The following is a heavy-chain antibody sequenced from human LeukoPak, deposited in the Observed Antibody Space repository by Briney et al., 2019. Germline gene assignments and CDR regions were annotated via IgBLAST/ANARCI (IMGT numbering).Heavy chain of an antibody. J-gene: IGHJ4*02. V-gene: IGHV1-8*01. D-gene: IGHD3-10*01. CDR3: ARDGRFGELSDY. CDR2: MSPNSGYI. CDR1: GYTFTSYD. Sequence: GASVKVSCKASGYTFTSYDINWVRQATGQGLEWMGWMSPNSGYIGYAQKFQGRVTMTTDTSTTTVYMELRNLRSDDTAVFYCARDGRFGELSDYWGQGTLVTVSS.